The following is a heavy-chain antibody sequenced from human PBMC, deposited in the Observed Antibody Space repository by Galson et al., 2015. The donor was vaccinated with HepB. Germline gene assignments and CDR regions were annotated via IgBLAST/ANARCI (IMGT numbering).Heavy chain of an antibody. J-gene: IGHJ3*02. V-gene: IGHV3-64*02. CDR2: ISSNGGST. CDR1: GFTFSSYA. Sequence: SLRLSCAASGFTFSSYAMHWVRQAPGKGLEYVSAISSNGGSTYYADSVKGRFAISRDNSKNTLYLQMGSLRAEDMAVYYCARGGVRGVQDAFDIWGQGTMVTVSS. CDR3: ARGGVRGVQDAFDI. D-gene: IGHD3-10*01.